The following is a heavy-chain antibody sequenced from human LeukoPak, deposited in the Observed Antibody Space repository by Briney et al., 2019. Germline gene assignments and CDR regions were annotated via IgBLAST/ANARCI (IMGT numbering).Heavy chain of an antibody. CDR2: IWYDGSNK. V-gene: IGHV3-33*01. D-gene: IGHD3-3*01. J-gene: IGHJ5*02. CDR1: GFTFSSYG. Sequence: GGSLRLSCAASGFTFSSYGMHWVRQAPGKGLEWVAVIWYDGSNKYYADSVKGRFTISRDNSKNTLYLQMNSLRAEDTAVYYCARDSLPRDFWSGSFDPWGQGTLVTVSP. CDR3: ARDSLPRDFWSGSFDP.